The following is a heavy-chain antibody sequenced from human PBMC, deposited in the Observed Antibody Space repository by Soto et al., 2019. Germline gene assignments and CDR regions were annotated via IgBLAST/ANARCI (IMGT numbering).Heavy chain of an antibody. CDR1: GGSISSSSYY. V-gene: IGHV4-39*01. J-gene: IGHJ6*02. CDR3: ARRYSSSSIRSYYYYGMDV. Sequence: SETLSLTCTVCGGSISSSSYYWGWIRQPPGKGLEWIGSIYYSGSTYYNPSLKSRVTISVDTSKNQFSLKLSSVTAADTAVYYCARRYSSSSIRSYYYYGMDVWGQGTTVTVS. CDR2: IYYSGST. D-gene: IGHD6-6*01.